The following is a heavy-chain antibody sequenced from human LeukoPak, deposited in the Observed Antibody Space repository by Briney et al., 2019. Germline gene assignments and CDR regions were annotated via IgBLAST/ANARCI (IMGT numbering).Heavy chain of an antibody. J-gene: IGHJ4*02. CDR1: GGSMSSSSYY. CDR2: IYYSGST. V-gene: IGHV4-39*01. Sequence: LETLSLTGTVSGGSMSSSSYYWGWIRQPPGKGLEWIGSIYYSGSTYYNPSLKSRVTISVDTSKNQFSLKLSSVTAADTAVYYCAGLPDCSGGSCIEYYFDYWGQGTLVTVSS. CDR3: AGLPDCSGGSCIEYYFDY. D-gene: IGHD2-15*01.